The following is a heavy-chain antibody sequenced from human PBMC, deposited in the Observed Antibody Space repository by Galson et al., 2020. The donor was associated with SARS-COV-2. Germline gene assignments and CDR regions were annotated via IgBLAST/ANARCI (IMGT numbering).Heavy chain of an antibody. J-gene: IGHJ4*02. D-gene: IGHD6-6*01. CDR3: ARGSPPYFDY. CDR1: ALTFDDFA. V-gene: IGHV3-49*03. CDR2: IRSKTIGGSP. Sequence: GGSLRLSCTTSALTFDDFAVSWFRQAPGKGLEWLGFIRSKTIGGSPEYAASVKGRFAMSRDDSKSVAYLQMNRLRIDDTGMYYCARGSPPYFDYWGQGALVTVSS.